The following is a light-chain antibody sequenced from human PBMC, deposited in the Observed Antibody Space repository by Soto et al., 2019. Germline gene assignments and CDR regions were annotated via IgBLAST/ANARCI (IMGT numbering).Light chain of an antibody. Sequence: SLLTQSPSSLSASVGDRVTITCRASQVISNYLAWYQQKPGKAPKLLIYGASTLQSGVPSRFSGRGSGTDFTLTISSLQPEDFGTYYCQQLDSYPRTFGQRTKVEIK. CDR2: GAS. CDR3: QQLDSYPRT. J-gene: IGKJ1*01. V-gene: IGKV1-9*01. CDR1: QVISNY.